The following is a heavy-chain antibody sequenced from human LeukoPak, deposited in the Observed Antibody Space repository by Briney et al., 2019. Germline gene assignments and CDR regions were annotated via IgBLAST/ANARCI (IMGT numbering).Heavy chain of an antibody. D-gene: IGHD4-23*01. Sequence: SETLSLTCTVSGGSITSSIYFWGWIRQPPGKGLEWIGSIYYSGSTYYNPSLKSRVTISVDTSKNQFSLKLTSVTAADRALYYCARRDDHGGYIDYWGQGTLVTVSS. CDR3: ARRDDHGGYIDY. V-gene: IGHV4-39*01. J-gene: IGHJ4*02. CDR2: IYYSGST. CDR1: GGSITSSIYF.